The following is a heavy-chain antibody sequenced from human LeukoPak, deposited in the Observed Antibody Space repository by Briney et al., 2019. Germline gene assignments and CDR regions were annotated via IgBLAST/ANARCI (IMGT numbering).Heavy chain of an antibody. Sequence: GGSLRLSCAASGFTFSSYWMHWVRQSPGKGLVWVSRINSDGSSTSYADSVKGRVTISRGDAKNTLYLQMNSLRAEDTAVYYCARDGDSSGYYVNFDYWGQGTLVTVSS. CDR3: ARDGDSSGYYVNFDY. CDR2: INSDGSST. V-gene: IGHV3-74*01. CDR1: GFTFSSYW. D-gene: IGHD3-22*01. J-gene: IGHJ4*02.